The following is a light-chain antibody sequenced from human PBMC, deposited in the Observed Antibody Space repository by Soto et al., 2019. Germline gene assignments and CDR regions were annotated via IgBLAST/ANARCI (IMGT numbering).Light chain of an antibody. J-gene: IGKJ5*01. CDR3: QQYNTYST. CDR2: AAS. V-gene: IGKV1-16*01. Sequence: DIQMTQSPSSLSASVGDRVTITCRASQGIRNDLAWFQQKPGKAPQYLIQAASILQSGVPSRFSGSGSGTEFILTINNLQPEDFATYYCQQYNTYSTFGQGTRLEIK. CDR1: QGIRND.